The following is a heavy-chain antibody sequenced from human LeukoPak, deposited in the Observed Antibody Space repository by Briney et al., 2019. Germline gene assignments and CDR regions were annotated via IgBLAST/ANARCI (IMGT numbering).Heavy chain of an antibody. CDR2: IYYSGST. J-gene: IGHJ5*02. Sequence: PGGSLRLSCAASGFTVSSNYMSWVRQAPGKGLEWIGSIYYSGSTYYNPSLKSRVTISVDTSKNQFSLKLSSVTAADTAVYYCARNQYYYGSGSENWFDPWGQGTLVTVSS. V-gene: IGHV4-38-2*01. D-gene: IGHD3-10*01. CDR1: GFTVSSNY. CDR3: ARNQYYYGSGSENWFDP.